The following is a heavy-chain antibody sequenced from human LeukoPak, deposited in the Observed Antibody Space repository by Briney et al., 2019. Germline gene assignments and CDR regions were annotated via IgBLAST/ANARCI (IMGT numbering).Heavy chain of an antibody. Sequence: PGGSLRLSCAASGFTFSSYAMHWVRQAPGKGLEWVAVISYDGSDKYYADSVKGRFTISRDNSKNTLYLQMNSLRAEDTAVYYCAISSSWDYYFDYWGQGTLDTVSS. J-gene: IGHJ4*02. D-gene: IGHD6-13*01. CDR3: AISSSWDYYFDY. CDR1: GFTFSSYA. V-gene: IGHV3-30-3*01. CDR2: ISYDGSDK.